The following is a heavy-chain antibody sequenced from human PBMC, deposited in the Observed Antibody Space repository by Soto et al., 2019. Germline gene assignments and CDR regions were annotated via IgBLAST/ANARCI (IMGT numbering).Heavy chain of an antibody. CDR3: VRTHGGYTAYYGMDV. CDR1: GFSLNTGGMC. CDR2: VRWDDEK. D-gene: IGHD5-12*01. Sequence: SGPTLVNPSQTLTLTCTFSGFSLNTGGMCLSWVRQPTGKALEWLAFVRWDDEKHFSTSLRNRISVSKDASGDRVVLTMANMDPADSGTYYCVRTHGGYTAYYGMDVWGPGTTVTVSS. J-gene: IGHJ6*02. V-gene: IGHV2-70*19.